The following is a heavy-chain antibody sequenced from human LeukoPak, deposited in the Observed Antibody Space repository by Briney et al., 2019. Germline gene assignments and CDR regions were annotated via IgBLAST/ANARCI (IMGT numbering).Heavy chain of an antibody. Sequence: SETLSLTCTVSGGSISSYYWSRIRQPPGKGLEWIGYIYYSGSTNYNPSLKSRVTISVDTSKNQFSLKLSSVTAADTAVYYCARLEGYHNWFDPWGQRTLVTVSS. CDR2: IYYSGST. D-gene: IGHD6-13*01. V-gene: IGHV4-59*01. CDR3: ARLEGYHNWFDP. J-gene: IGHJ5*02. CDR1: GGSISSYY.